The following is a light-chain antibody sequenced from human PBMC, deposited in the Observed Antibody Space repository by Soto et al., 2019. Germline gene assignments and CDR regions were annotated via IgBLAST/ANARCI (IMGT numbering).Light chain of an antibody. CDR3: QQSYNFPRT. CDR2: SAS. V-gene: IGKV1-39*01. Sequence: DIQLTQSPSSLSASVGDRVTITCRASQSISNFLNWYQQKPGQAPKLLISSASNVQSGVPSRFSGRGSGTEFTLTISRLQPEDSASYCCQQSYNFPRTFGQGTKVEI. CDR1: QSISNF. J-gene: IGKJ1*01.